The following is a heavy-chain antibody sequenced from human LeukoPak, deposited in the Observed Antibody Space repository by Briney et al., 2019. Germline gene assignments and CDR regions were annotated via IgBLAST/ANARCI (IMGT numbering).Heavy chain of an antibody. Sequence: GGSLRLSCAASGFTFSSYAMHCVRQAPGKGLEWVAVISYDGSNKYYADSVKGRFTISRDNAKNSLYLQMNSLRAEDTAVYYCARQVVAAYHDAFDVWGQGTMVTVSS. CDR2: ISYDGSNK. J-gene: IGHJ3*01. CDR1: GFTFSSYA. V-gene: IGHV3-30*04. D-gene: IGHD2-15*01. CDR3: ARQVVAAYHDAFDV.